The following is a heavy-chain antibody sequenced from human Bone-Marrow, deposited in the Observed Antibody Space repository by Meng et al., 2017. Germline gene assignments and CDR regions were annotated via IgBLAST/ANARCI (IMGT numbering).Heavy chain of an antibody. CDR3: GRDGYYDGIWHASDI. J-gene: IGHJ3*02. Sequence: GGSLRPSCAVPGFPFSDHYMEWVRQAPGKGLEWVGRSRNKANSYTTEYAASVKGRFTISRDDSKNSVYLQMNSLKSDDTAVYYCGRDGYYDGIWHASDIWGQGTMVTVSS. V-gene: IGHV3-72*01. CDR2: SRNKANSYTT. D-gene: IGHD3-22*01. CDR1: GFPFSDHY.